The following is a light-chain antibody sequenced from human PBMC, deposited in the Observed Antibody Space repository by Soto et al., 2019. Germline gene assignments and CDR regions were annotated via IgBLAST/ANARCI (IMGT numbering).Light chain of an antibody. J-gene: IGLJ3*02. V-gene: IGLV1-47*02. CDR2: SNN. CDR1: DSNIGSGY. Sequence: QSVLTQPPSASGTPGQRVTISCSGSDSNIGSGYVYWYQQLPGMAPKLLIYSNNQRPSGVPDRFSGSKSGTSASLAISGLRSEDEGDYYCAAWDGSPRLFGGGTKVTVL. CDR3: AAWDGSPRL.